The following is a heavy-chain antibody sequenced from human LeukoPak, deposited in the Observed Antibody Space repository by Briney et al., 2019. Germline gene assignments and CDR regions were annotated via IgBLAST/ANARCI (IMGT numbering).Heavy chain of an antibody. CDR1: GYSFTNYW. J-gene: IGHJ1*01. V-gene: IGHV5-51*01. CDR3: AGACHKYFQH. CDR2: IHPGDSDT. Sequence: GESLKISCKGSGYSFTNYWIGWVRQMPGKGLEWMGIIHPGDSDTRYSPSFQDQVTISVDKSIGTAFLQWSSLKASDTAMYYCAGACHKYFQHWGQGTLVTVSS.